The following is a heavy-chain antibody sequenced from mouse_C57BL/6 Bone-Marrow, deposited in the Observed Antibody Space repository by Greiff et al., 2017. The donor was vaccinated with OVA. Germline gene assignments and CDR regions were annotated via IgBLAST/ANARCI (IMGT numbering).Heavy chain of an antibody. Sequence: EVQLMESGGGLVKPGGSLKLSCAASGFTFSSYAMSWVRQTPEKRLEWVATISDGGSYTYYPDNVKGRFTISRDNAKNNLYLQMSHLKSEDTAMYYCAREGRLRPWYFDVWGTGTTVTVSS. J-gene: IGHJ1*03. CDR1: GFTFSSYA. CDR2: ISDGGSYT. CDR3: AREGRLRPWYFDV. D-gene: IGHD1-2*01. V-gene: IGHV5-4*01.